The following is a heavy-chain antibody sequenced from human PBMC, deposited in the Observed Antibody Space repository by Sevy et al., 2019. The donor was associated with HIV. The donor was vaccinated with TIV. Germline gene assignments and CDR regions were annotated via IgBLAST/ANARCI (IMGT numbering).Heavy chain of an antibody. D-gene: IGHD1-26*01. CDR1: GYTFTSYG. CDR3: ARAEWELQDFDY. J-gene: IGHJ4*02. V-gene: IGHV1-18*01. CDR2: ISAYNGNT. Sequence: ASVKVSCKASGYTFTSYGISWVRQAPGQGLEWMGWISAYNGNTNYAQKLQGRVTMTTDKSTSTAYMELRSLRSDDTAVYYCARAEWELQDFDYWGQGTLVTVSS.